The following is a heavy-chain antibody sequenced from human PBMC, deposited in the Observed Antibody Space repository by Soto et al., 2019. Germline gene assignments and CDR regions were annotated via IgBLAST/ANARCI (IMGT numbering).Heavy chain of an antibody. Sequence: EVQLVESGGGLVQPGGSLRLSCAASGFTFFAYWIHWVRQVPGKGLVWVSRINSDGSHTSYADSVRGRFTISRDNSKNTVYLQVSSLTAEATAVYYCLKEGAYGDYAGENWFDSWGQGRLVTVSS. V-gene: IGHV3-74*01. J-gene: IGHJ5*01. CDR3: LKEGAYGDYAGENWFDS. CDR2: INSDGSHT. CDR1: GFTFFAYW. D-gene: IGHD4-17*01.